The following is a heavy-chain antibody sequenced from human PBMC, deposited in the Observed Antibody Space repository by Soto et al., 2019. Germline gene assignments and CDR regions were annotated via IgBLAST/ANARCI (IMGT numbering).Heavy chain of an antibody. J-gene: IGHJ4*02. CDR3: AKGSYSGIYSDFDY. CDR2: ISYDGSNK. V-gene: IGHV3-30*18. CDR1: GFTFSRYD. Sequence: GGSLRLSCAASGFTFSRYDMHWVRQAPGKGLEWVAIISYDGSNKYYADSVKGRFTTSRGNSKNTQYLQMNSLRPGDTAVYYCAKGSYSGIYSDFDYWGQGTLVTVSS. D-gene: IGHD1-26*01.